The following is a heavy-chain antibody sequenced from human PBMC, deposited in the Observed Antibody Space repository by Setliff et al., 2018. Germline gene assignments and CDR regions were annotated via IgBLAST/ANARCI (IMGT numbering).Heavy chain of an antibody. CDR3: ARDNCSSTSCYSVEDWFDP. Sequence: PSETLSLTCAVYGGSFSGYYWSWIRQPPGKGLEWIGEINHSGSTNYNPSLKSRVTISVDTSKNQFSLKLSSVTAADTAVYYCARDNCSSTSCYSVEDWFDPWGQGTLVTVSS. J-gene: IGHJ5*02. D-gene: IGHD2-2*01. CDR1: GGSFSGYY. CDR2: INHSGST. V-gene: IGHV4-34*01.